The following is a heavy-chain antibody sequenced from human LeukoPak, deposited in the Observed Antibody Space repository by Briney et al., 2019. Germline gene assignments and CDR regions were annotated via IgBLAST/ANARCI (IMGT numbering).Heavy chain of an antibody. CDR3: VKDFGRNLGGPGY. CDR2: ISGDGGST. CDR1: GFTFSIYT. D-gene: IGHD3-10*01. Sequence: PGGSLRLSCAASGFTFSIYTMAWVRQASGGGLEWVSGISGDGGSTYYADSVKGRFVISRDNSKSTLYLQMNSLRAEDRAVYYCVKDFGRNLGGPGYWGRGTLVTVSS. V-gene: IGHV3-23*01. J-gene: IGHJ4*02.